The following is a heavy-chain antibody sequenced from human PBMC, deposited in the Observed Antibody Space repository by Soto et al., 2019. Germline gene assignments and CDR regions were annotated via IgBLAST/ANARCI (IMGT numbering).Heavy chain of an antibody. Sequence: PGGALRLSCAASGFTFSNGWMNWARQAPGKGLEWVGRIKSKTDGGTTDYAAPVKGRFTISRDDSKNTLYLQMNSLKTEDTAVYYCNTDPVTMIVVVPSSGWGQGTLVTVSS. CDR1: GFTFSNGW. D-gene: IGHD3-22*01. CDR3: NTDPVTMIVVVPSSG. J-gene: IGHJ4*02. CDR2: IKSKTDGGTT. V-gene: IGHV3-15*07.